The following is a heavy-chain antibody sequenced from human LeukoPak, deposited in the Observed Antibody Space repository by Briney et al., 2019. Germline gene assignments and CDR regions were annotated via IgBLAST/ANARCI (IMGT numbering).Heavy chain of an antibody. Sequence: GGSLRLSCAASGFTFSSYAMSWVRQAPGKGLEWVSAISGSGGSTYYADSVKGRFTISRDNSKNTLYLQTNSLRAEDTAVYYCAKDSKIHRAYYDSSGYLFDYWGQGTLVTVSS. V-gene: IGHV3-23*01. CDR2: ISGSGGST. J-gene: IGHJ4*02. CDR1: GFTFSSYA. CDR3: AKDSKIHRAYYDSSGYLFDY. D-gene: IGHD3-22*01.